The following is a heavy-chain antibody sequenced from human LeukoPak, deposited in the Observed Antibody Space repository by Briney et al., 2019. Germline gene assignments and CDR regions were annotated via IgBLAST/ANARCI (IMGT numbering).Heavy chain of an antibody. CDR2: ISWNSGSI. CDR3: ARRVYSGSFDDAFDI. CDR1: GFTFDDYA. Sequence: GGSLRLSCAASGFTFDDYAMHWVRQAPGKGLEWVSGISWNSGSIGYADSVKGRFTISRDNAKNSLYLQMNSLRAEDTALYYCARRVYSGSFDDAFDIRGQGTMVTVSS. J-gene: IGHJ3*02. D-gene: IGHD1-26*01. V-gene: IGHV3-9*01.